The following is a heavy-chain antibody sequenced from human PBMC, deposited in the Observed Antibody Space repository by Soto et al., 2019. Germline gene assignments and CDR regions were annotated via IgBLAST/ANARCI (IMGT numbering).Heavy chain of an antibody. CDR3: ARPYSSSFLKAVGGVGPFDI. Sequence: ESGPTLVNPTQTLTLPCTFSGFSLSTSGVGVGWIRQPPGKALEWLALIYWDDDKRYSPSLKSRLTITKDTSKNQVVLTMTNMDPVDTATYYCARPYSSSFLKAVGGVGPFDIWGKGTMVTVSS. V-gene: IGHV2-5*02. D-gene: IGHD6-13*01. CDR2: IYWDDDK. CDR1: GFSLSTSGVG. J-gene: IGHJ3*02.